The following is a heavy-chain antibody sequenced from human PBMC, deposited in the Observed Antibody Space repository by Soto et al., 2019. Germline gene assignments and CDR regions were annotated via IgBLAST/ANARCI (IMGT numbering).Heavy chain of an antibody. Sequence: SETLSLTCTVSGGSVSSGSYYWSWIRQPPGKGLEWIGYIYYSGSTNYNPSLKSRVTISVDTSKNQFSLKLSSVTAADTAVYYCARVHGYSYGYYYFDYWGQGTLVTVSS. CDR3: ARVHGYSYGYYYFDY. V-gene: IGHV4-61*01. D-gene: IGHD5-18*01. CDR2: IYYSGST. CDR1: GGSVSSGSYY. J-gene: IGHJ4*02.